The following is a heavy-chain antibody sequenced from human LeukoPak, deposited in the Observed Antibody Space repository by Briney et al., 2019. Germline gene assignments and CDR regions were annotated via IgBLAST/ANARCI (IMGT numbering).Heavy chain of an antibody. CDR3: ARDAPYCDY. Sequence: SETLSLTCTVSGDSITTYYWSWIRQSPGKGLEWIGYIYPTGSTNYNPSLKSRVTISVDTSKNQFSLKLSSVTAADTAVYYCARDAPYCDYWGQGTLVTVSS. CDR1: GDSITTYY. V-gene: IGHV4-59*01. CDR2: IYPTGST. J-gene: IGHJ4*02.